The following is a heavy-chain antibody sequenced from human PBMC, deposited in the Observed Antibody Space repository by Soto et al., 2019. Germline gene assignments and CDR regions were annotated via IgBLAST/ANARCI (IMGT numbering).Heavy chain of an antibody. Sequence: SVKVSCKASGGTFSSYAISWVRQAPGQGLEWMGGIIPIFGTANYAQKFQGRVAITADESTSTAYMELSSLRSEDTAVYYCARGAAAGMYYFDYWGQGTLVTVSS. J-gene: IGHJ4*02. CDR3: ARGAAAGMYYFDY. D-gene: IGHD6-13*01. CDR1: GGTFSSYA. CDR2: IIPIFGTA. V-gene: IGHV1-69*13.